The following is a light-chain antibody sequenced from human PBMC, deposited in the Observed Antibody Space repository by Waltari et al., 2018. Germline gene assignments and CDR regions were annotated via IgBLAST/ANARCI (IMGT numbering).Light chain of an antibody. J-gene: IGKJ4*01. CDR1: QSISNY. V-gene: IGKV1-39*01. CDR3: QQSYSSPLT. CDR2: AAS. Sequence: DIQMTQSPSSLSASVGDRVTITCQASQSISNYLNWYQQKPGKAPKFLIYAASSLQSGVPSRFSGSGSGTDFTLTISSLQPEDFATYYCQQSYSSPLTFGGGTKVEIK.